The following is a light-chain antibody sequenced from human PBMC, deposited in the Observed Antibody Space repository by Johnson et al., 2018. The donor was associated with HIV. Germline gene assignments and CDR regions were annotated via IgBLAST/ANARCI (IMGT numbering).Light chain of an antibody. CDR2: ENN. Sequence: QSILTQPPSVSAAPGQKVTISCSGGTSNIGNNYVSWYQHLPGTAPKLLIYENNKRRSGIPDRFSGAKSGTSATLAITGLQTGDEADYYCGTWDSSLSVYVFGTGTKVTVL. J-gene: IGLJ1*01. V-gene: IGLV1-51*02. CDR3: GTWDSSLSVYV. CDR1: TSNIGNNY.